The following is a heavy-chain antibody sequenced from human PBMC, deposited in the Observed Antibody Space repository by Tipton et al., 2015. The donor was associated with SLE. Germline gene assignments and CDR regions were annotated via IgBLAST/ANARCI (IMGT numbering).Heavy chain of an antibody. CDR3: ARLGTGIFDY. D-gene: IGHD1-1*01. CDR1: GASISTYY. J-gene: IGHJ4*02. CDR2: VSYSGST. Sequence: GLVKPSETLSLTCTVSGASISTYYWSWIRQPPGKGLEWIGYVSYSGSTNYNPSLKSRVTISVDTSKNQFSLKLSSVTAADTAVYYCARLGTGIFDYWGQGTLVTVSS. V-gene: IGHV4-59*01.